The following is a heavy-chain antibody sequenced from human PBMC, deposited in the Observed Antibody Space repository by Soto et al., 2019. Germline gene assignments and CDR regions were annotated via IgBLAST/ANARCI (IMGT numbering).Heavy chain of an antibody. V-gene: IGHV3-30*18. CDR1: GFTFSSYG. J-gene: IGHJ6*02. CDR2: ISYDGSNK. CDR3: AKDRPTIFGVVTLEYYYYYGMDV. Sequence: GGSLRLSCAASGFTFSSYGMHWVRQAPGKGLEWVAVISYDGSNKYYADSVKGRFTISRDNSKNTLYLQMNSLRAEDTAVYYCAKDRPTIFGVVTLEYYYYYGMDVWGQGTTVTVSS. D-gene: IGHD3-3*01.